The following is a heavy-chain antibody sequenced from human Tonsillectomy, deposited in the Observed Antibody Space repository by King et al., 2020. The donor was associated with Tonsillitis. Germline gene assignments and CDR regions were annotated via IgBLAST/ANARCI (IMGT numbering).Heavy chain of an antibody. CDR3: ARNLWAPGRGYYYYGMDV. Sequence: QLVQSGGGLVKPGRSLRLSCAASGFTFDDYAMHWVRQAPGKGLEWVSGISWNSGSIGYADFVKGRFTISRDNAKNSLYLQMNSLRAEDTALYYCARNLWAPGRGYYYYGMDVWGQGTTVTVSS. CDR2: ISWNSGSI. D-gene: IGHD3-16*01. J-gene: IGHJ6*02. V-gene: IGHV3-9*01. CDR1: GFTFDDYA.